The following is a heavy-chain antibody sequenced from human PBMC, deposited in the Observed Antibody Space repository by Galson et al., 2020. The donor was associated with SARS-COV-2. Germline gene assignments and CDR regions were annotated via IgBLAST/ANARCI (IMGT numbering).Heavy chain of an antibody. CDR1: GFTFSSYA. CDR2: ISYDGSNK. CDR3: ARENYDIFTWFDC. Sequence: GGSMRLSCAASGFTFSSYAMHWVRQAPGKGLEWVAVISYDGSNKYYADSVKGRFTISRDNSKNTLYLQMNSLRAEDTAVYYCARENYDIFTWFDCCGQGTLVTVSS. J-gene: IGHJ4*02. V-gene: IGHV3-30-3*01. D-gene: IGHD3-9*01.